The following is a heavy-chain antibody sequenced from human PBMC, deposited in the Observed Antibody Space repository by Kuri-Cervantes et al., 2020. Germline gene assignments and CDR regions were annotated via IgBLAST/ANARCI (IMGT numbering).Heavy chain of an antibody. Sequence: SQSMSPTSVVYGGSHSGFFWTWIRQSPAKGLEWIGEINDSGATNYNPSLESRVTISIDTSKKQFSLRLNSVTVADTAVYYCARGVRSHYSYYYVDVWGKGTTVTVSS. CDR1: GGSHSGFF. D-gene: IGHD3-10*01. J-gene: IGHJ6*04. CDR2: INDSGAT. V-gene: IGHV4-34*01. CDR3: ARGVRSHYSYYYVDV.